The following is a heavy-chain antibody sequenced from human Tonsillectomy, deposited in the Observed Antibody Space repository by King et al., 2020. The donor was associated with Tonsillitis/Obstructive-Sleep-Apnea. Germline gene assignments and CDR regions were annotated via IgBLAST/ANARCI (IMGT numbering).Heavy chain of an antibody. CDR2: ISSDGNNK. CDR1: GFMFSNYG. Sequence: VQLVESGGGVVQPGRSLRLSCAASGFMFSNYGMHWVRQAPGKGLEWVAVISSDGNNKYYGDSVKGRFNISRDTSKNTLYLRMNSLRVEDTAVYYCAKDCRAEWEPYYFDYWGQRTLVTVSS. CDR3: AKDCRAEWEPYYFDY. J-gene: IGHJ4*02. V-gene: IGHV3-30*18. D-gene: IGHD1-26*01.